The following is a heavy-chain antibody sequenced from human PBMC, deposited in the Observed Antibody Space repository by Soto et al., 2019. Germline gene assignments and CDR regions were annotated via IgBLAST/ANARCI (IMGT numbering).Heavy chain of an antibody. CDR2: ISHSGSV. J-gene: IGHJ4*02. V-gene: IGHV4-4*02. D-gene: IGHD6-19*01. Sequence: QVLLQESGPGLVQPSGTLSLSCAVSGGPISSNYFWGWVRQPPGKGLEWLGDISHSGSVNYNPSLKSRVTLSIDKSKNQFSLKLNSVTAADTAVYYCARSFGWYAIDYWGQGTLVIVSS. CDR1: GGPISSNYF. CDR3: ARSFGWYAIDY.